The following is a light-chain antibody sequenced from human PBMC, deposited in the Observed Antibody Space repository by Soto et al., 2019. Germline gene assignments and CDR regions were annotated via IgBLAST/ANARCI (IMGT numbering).Light chain of an antibody. CDR2: GAS. CDR1: QSVSSN. CDR3: QQYGSSPRT. J-gene: IGKJ1*01. Sequence: EIVMTQSPATLSVSPGERATLSCRASQSVSSNLAWYQQKPGQAPRLLIYGASTGATGIPARFSGSGSGTEFTLTISSLQSEDFAVYYCQQYGSSPRTFGQGTKVDIK. V-gene: IGKV3-15*01.